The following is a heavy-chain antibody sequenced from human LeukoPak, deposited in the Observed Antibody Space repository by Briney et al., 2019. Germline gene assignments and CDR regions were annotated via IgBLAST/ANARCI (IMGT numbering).Heavy chain of an antibody. J-gene: IGHJ4*02. CDR2: ISGSGGST. D-gene: IGHD2-21*01. CDR3: AKDRALVRSAYFDY. CDR1: GFTFSSYA. V-gene: IGHV3-23*01. Sequence: GGSLRLSCAASGFTFSSYAMSWVRQAPGKGLEWVSVISGSGGSTSYADSVKGRFTISRDNSKNTLYLQMNSLRVEDTAEYYCAKDRALVRSAYFDYWGQGTLVIVSS.